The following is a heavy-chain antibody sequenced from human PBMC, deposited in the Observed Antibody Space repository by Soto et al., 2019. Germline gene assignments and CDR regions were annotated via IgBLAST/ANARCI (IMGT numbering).Heavy chain of an antibody. D-gene: IGHD3-22*01. CDR2: IYHGGSS. CDR1: GGSISSSKW. J-gene: IGHJ6*02. V-gene: IGHV4-4*02. CDR3: ARDRDSSDTGGMDV. Sequence: QVQLQESGPGLVKPSWTLSLTCAVSGGSISSSKWWSWVRQRPGKGLEWIGQIYHGGSSDYNPSLKSRVTISIDKSRNQFSLKQSSVTAADTAVYYCARDRDSSDTGGMDVWGQGNTVTVSS.